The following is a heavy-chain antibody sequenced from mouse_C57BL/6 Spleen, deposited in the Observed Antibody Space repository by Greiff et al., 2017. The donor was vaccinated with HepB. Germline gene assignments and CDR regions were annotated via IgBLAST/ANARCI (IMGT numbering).Heavy chain of an antibody. Sequence: EVKLVESGGGLVKPGGSLKLSCAASGFTFSDYGMHWVRQAPEKGLEWVAYISSGSSTIYYADTVKGRFTISRDNAKNTLFLQMTSLRSEDTAMYYCARQNYGSSFYAMDYWGQGTSVTVSS. J-gene: IGHJ4*01. CDR2: ISSGSSTI. V-gene: IGHV5-17*01. CDR1: GFTFSDYG. D-gene: IGHD1-1*01. CDR3: ARQNYGSSFYAMDY.